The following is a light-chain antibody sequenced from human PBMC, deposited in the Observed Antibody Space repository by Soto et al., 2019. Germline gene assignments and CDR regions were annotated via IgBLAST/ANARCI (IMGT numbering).Light chain of an antibody. CDR1: QSVGSY. CDR2: GAS. V-gene: IGKV3-20*01. Sequence: EIVLIQSPTTLSLSPGERATLSCRASQSVGSYLAWYQHKPGQAPRLLIYGASSRATGIPDRFSVSGSGTDFTLTISRLEPEDFAVYYCQQYGRSPTTFGQGTKVDIK. CDR3: QQYGRSPTT. J-gene: IGKJ1*01.